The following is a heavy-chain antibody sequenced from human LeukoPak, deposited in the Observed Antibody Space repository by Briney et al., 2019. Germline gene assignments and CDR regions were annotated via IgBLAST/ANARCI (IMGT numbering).Heavy chain of an antibody. J-gene: IGHJ5*02. V-gene: IGHV3-7*01. CDR1: GFTFSSYW. CDR3: AREDYDFWTGYFRFRGATRFDP. D-gene: IGHD3-3*01. CDR2: TKEDGSEK. Sequence: GGSLRLSCAASGFTFSSYWMSWVRQAPGKGLEWVANTKEDGSEKYYVDSVKGRFTTSRDNAKNSLYLQMNSLRAEDTAVYYCAREDYDFWTGYFRFRGATRFDPWGQGTLVTVSS.